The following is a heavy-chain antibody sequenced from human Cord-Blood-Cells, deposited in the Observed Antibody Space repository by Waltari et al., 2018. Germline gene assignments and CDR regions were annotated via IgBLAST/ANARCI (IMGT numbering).Heavy chain of an antibody. Sequence: QVQLQQWGAGLLKPSETLSLPCAVYGGSFSGYYWSWIRQPPGKGLEWIGEINHSGSTNYNPSLEGRVTISVDTYKNQFSLKLSSVTAADTAVYYCARDWGSRAFDIWGQGTMVTVSS. D-gene: IGHD7-27*01. CDR1: GGSFSGYY. CDR2: INHSGST. J-gene: IGHJ3*02. V-gene: IGHV4-34*01. CDR3: ARDWGSRAFDI.